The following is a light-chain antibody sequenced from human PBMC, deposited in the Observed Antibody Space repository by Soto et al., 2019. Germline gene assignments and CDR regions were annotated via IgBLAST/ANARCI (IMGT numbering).Light chain of an antibody. Sequence: EIVLTQSPGTLSLSPGERATLSCRASQNFGSTYLAWYQQKPGQAPRLLIYGASTRATGIPARFSGSGSGTEFTLTISSLQSEDFAVYYCQQYNNWPPWTFGQGTNVDIK. CDR3: QQYNNWPPWT. CDR2: GAS. J-gene: IGKJ1*01. CDR1: QNFGSTY. V-gene: IGKV3-15*01.